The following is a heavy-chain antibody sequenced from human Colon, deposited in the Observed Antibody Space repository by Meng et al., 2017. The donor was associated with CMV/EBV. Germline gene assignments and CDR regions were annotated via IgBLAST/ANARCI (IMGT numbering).Heavy chain of an antibody. CDR1: GFTFSSYD. D-gene: IGHD2-21*01. V-gene: IGHV3-13*01. CDR2: IGTAGDT. Sequence: GESLKISCAASGFTFSSYDMHWVRQATGKGLEWVSAIGTAGDTYYPGSVKGRFTISRDNAKNSLYLQMNSLRAEDTAVYYCAKAYCGGDCYSTYGMDVWGQGTTVTVSS. CDR3: AKAYCGGDCYSTYGMDV. J-gene: IGHJ6*02.